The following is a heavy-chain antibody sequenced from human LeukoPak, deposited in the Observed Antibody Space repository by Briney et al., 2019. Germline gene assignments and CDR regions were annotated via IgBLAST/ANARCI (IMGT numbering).Heavy chain of an antibody. D-gene: IGHD1-26*01. CDR1: GFPFSSYS. CDR2: ISASGATT. CDR3: AKGSSVGAIFDY. V-gene: IGHV3-23*01. J-gene: IGHJ4*02. Sequence: PGGSLRLSCAASGFPFSSYSMTWVRQAPGKGLEWVSVISASGATTDYADSVKGRFTISRDNSKNTLYLQMNSLRAEDTAVYYCAKGSSVGAIFDYWGQGTLVTVSS.